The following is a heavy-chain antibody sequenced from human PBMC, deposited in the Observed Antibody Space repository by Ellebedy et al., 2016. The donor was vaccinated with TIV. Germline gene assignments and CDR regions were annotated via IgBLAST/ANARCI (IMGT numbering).Heavy chain of an antibody. CDR2: IHDSEYT. J-gene: IGHJ6*02. CDR1: GGSISSYY. Sequence: MPSETLSLTCTVSGGSISSYYWSWIRQPPGKGLEWIGYIHDSEYTNYNPSLKSRVTMSMDTSKKQFSLKLSSVTAADTAVYFCAGKIAGYYYGLDVWGQGTTVTVSS. V-gene: IGHV4-59*01. CDR3: AGKIAGYYYGLDV.